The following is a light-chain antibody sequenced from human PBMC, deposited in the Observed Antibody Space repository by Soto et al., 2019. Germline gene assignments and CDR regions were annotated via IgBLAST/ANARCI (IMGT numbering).Light chain of an antibody. CDR2: YDN. CDR1: NIGSKS. V-gene: IGLV3-21*04. CDR3: QVWDSSSQHYV. J-gene: IGLJ1*01. Sequence: SYELTQPPSVSVAPGETARISCGGDNIGSKSVHWCQQKPGQAPVSGIYYDNDRPSGIPERFSGSNSGNTATLTISRVEAGDEADYFCQVWDSSSQHYVFGTGTKLTVL.